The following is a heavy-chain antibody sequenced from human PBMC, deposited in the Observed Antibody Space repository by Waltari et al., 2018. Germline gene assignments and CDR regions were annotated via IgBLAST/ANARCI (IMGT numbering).Heavy chain of an antibody. Sequence: QVQLVESGGGVVQPGRSLRLSCAGSGFTFSNSAMHWVRQAPGKGREWVAIIWNDGSTEKYADSVKGRFTISRDNSKNTLYLQMNSLRAEDTATYYCAKPTYGPGSYLIDHWGQGTLVTVSS. CDR1: GFTFSNSA. CDR3: AKPTYGPGSYLIDH. CDR2: IWNDGSTE. V-gene: IGHV3-33*06. D-gene: IGHD3-10*01. J-gene: IGHJ4*02.